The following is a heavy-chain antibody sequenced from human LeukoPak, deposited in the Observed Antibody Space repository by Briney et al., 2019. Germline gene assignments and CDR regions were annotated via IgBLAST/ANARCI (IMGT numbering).Heavy chain of an antibody. D-gene: IGHD6-13*01. V-gene: IGHV4-4*09. CDR1: GGSISSYY. CDR3: ARHSGFGDGYSSSWYSYVGWFDP. J-gene: IGHJ5*02. Sequence: PSETLSLTCTVSGGSISSYYWSWIRQPPGKGLEWIGYIYTSGSTNYNPSLKSRVTISVDTSKNQFSLKLSSVTAADTAVYYCARHSGFGDGYSSSWYSYVGWFDPWGQGTLVTVSS. CDR2: IYTSGST.